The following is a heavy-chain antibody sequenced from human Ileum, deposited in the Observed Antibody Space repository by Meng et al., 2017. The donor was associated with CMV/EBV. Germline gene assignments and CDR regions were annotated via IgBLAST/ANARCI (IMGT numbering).Heavy chain of an antibody. J-gene: IGHJ4*02. Sequence: ASGINFRSYGMHWVRQAPGKGLEWVAVISYDENDKYYADSVKGRFTISRDNSNNTLYLQMNSLRVEDTAVYYCAKGPLILTGYVFDYWGQGILVTVSS. V-gene: IGHV3-30*18. CDR3: AKGPLILTGYVFDY. CDR2: ISYDENDK. CDR1: GINFRSYG. D-gene: IGHD3-9*01.